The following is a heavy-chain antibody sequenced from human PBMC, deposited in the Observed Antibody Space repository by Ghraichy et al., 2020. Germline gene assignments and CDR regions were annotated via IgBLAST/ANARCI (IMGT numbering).Heavy chain of an antibody. CDR2: IGTAGDT. D-gene: IGHD3-10*01. J-gene: IGHJ4*02. CDR1: GFTFSSYD. Sequence: GGSLRLSCAASGFTFSSYDMHWVRQATGKGLEWVSAIGTAGDTYYPGSVKGRFTISRENAKNSLYLQMNSLRAGDTAVYYCARGGVGYYGSGSPLTYWGQGTLVTVSS. V-gene: IGHV3-13*01. CDR3: ARGGVGYYGSGSPLTY.